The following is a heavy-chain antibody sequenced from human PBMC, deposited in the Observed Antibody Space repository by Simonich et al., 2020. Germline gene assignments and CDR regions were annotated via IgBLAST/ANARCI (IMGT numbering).Heavy chain of an antibody. CDR1: GYSISSGYY. CDR3: ARVGYSNYYYYGMDV. CDR2: IYHSGST. Sequence: QVQLQESDPGLVKPSETLSLTCAVSGYSISSGYYWGWIRQPPGKGLEWIGSIYHSGSTHYNPSLKSRVTISVDTSKNQFSLKLSSVTAADTAVYYCARVGYSNYYYYGMDVWGQGTTVTVSS. D-gene: IGHD6-13*01. J-gene: IGHJ6*02. V-gene: IGHV4-38-2*01.